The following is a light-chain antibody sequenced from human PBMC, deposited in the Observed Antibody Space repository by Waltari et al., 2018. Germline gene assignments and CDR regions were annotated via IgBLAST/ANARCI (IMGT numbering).Light chain of an antibody. CDR2: GAS. Sequence: EIVLTPSPGTLSLSPGARATLSCRASQGFSSSSLAWYQHNPGQAPRLLIYGASTRATGIPDRFSGSGSGTDFTLTVTRLEPEDFAVYYCQKYDNSPWAFGQGTKVEIK. J-gene: IGKJ1*01. CDR3: QKYDNSPWA. CDR1: QGFSSSS. V-gene: IGKV3-20*01.